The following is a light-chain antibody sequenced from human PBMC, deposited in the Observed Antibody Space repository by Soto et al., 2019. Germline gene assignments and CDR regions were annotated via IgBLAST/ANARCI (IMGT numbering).Light chain of an antibody. CDR3: QQYDTSRRG. J-gene: IGKJ2*03. V-gene: IGKV3-20*01. Sequence: EIVLTQSPATLSLSPGERASLSCRASQSVSNSYLAWYQQKPGQAPRLLIFGASNMATDSPDRFSGSRSGTGFNLTITRLEPEDFAVYYCQQYDTSRRGLGQGTKLEIK. CDR1: QSVSNSY. CDR2: GAS.